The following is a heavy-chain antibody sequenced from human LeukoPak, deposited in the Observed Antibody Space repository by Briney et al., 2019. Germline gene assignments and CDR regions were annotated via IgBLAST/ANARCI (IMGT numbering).Heavy chain of an antibody. J-gene: IGHJ5*02. Sequence: SETLSLTCTVSGGSISNYFWSWIRQPPGKGLECIGYVYYSDSTSYSPSLRSRVTISVDTSKNQFSLKLSSVTAADTAVYYCARGGYYGSGNDFRFDPWGQGTLVTVSS. CDR2: VYYSDST. CDR3: ARGGYYGSGNDFRFDP. V-gene: IGHV4-59*01. CDR1: GGSISNYF. D-gene: IGHD3-10*01.